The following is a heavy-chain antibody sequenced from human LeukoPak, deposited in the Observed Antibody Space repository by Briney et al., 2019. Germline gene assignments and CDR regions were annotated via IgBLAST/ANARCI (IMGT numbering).Heavy chain of an antibody. CDR3: ARLYYYDSSGPPL. J-gene: IGHJ4*02. D-gene: IGHD3-22*01. CDR1: GDSISSSNYY. Sequence: SETLSLTCTISGDSISSSNYYWGWIRQPPGKGLEWIGNIYYSGRTYYNPSLKSRVTISVDTSKNDFSLKLSSVTAADTAVYYCARLYYYDSSGPPLWGQGTMVAVPS. V-gene: IGHV4-39*02. CDR2: IYYSGRT.